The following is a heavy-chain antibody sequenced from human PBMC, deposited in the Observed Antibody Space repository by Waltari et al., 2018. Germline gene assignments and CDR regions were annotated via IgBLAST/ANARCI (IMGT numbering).Heavy chain of an antibody. CDR1: GGSITSSRHY. CDR2: ISYAGAT. V-gene: IGHV4-39*01. J-gene: IGHJ3*01. Sequence: QLQLQESGPGLVKPSETLSLTCSVSGGSITSSRHYWGWIRQPPGQGLEWIGTISYAGATDSSPSLNSRVTVSRDTPKNQLSLTLGSVTASDTAVYYCATYIGASVGTAAFDVWGQGAMVTVSS. D-gene: IGHD5-12*01. CDR3: ATYIGASVGTAAFDV.